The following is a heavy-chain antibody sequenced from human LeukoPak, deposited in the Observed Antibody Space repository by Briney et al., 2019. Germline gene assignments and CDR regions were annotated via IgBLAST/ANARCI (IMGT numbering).Heavy chain of an antibody. J-gene: IGHJ4*02. Sequence: GASVKVSCKASGGTFSSYAISWVRQAPGQGLEWIGRIIPILGIANYAQKFQGRVTITADKSTSTAYMELSSLRSEDTAVYYCARAKNDYGDYGIDYWGQGTLVTVSS. V-gene: IGHV1-69*04. CDR2: IIPILGIA. D-gene: IGHD4-17*01. CDR3: ARAKNDYGDYGIDY. CDR1: GGTFSSYA.